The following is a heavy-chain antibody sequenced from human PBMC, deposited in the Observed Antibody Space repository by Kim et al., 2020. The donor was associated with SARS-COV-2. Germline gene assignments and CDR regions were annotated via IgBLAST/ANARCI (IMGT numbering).Heavy chain of an antibody. CDR3: AKDLVGQLLQYYFDY. CDR2: IWYDGSNK. V-gene: IGHV3-33*06. CDR1: GFTFSSYG. D-gene: IGHD2-2*01. Sequence: GVSLRLSCAASGFTFSSYGMHWVRQAPGKGLEWVAVIWYDGSNKYYADSVKGRFTISRDNSKNTLYLQMNSLRAEDTAVYYCAKDLVGQLLQYYFDYWGQGTLVTVSS. J-gene: IGHJ4*02.